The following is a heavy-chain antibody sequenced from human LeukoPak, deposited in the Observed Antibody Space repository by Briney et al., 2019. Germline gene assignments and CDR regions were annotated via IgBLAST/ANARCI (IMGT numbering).Heavy chain of an antibody. CDR1: GFTFSSYS. CDR2: ISSSSSYI. D-gene: IGHD2-15*01. J-gene: IGHJ4*02. CDR3: ARGYCSGGSCYGLDFDY. V-gene: IGHV3-21*01. Sequence: GGSLRLSCAASGFTFSSYSMNWVRQAPGKGLEWVSSISSSSSYIYYADSVKGRFTISRDNAKNSLYLQMNSLRAEDTAVYCCARGYCSGGSCYGLDFDYWGQGTLVTVSS.